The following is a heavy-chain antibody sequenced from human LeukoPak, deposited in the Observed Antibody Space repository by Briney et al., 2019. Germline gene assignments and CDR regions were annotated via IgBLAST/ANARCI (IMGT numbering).Heavy chain of an antibody. CDR3: ARADGDYHSGETSLDY. J-gene: IGHJ4*02. CDR1: GGSFSGYY. V-gene: IGHV4-34*01. D-gene: IGHD4-17*01. CDR2: INHSGST. Sequence: PSETLSLTGAGYGGSFSGYYWSWIRQRPGKGLEGMGEINHSGSTNYNPSLKSRVTISVATSKKQFSLKLSSVTAADTAVYYCARADGDYHSGETSLDYWGQGTLVTVSS.